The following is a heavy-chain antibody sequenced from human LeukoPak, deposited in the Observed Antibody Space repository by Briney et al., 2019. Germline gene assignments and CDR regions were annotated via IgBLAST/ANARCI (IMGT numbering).Heavy chain of an antibody. D-gene: IGHD3-10*01. V-gene: IGHV3-11*06. CDR1: GFTFSDYY. J-gene: IGHJ4*02. CDR2: ISSSGSYY. CDR3: ARGASEWFGESTV. Sequence: GGSLRLSCAASGFTFSDYYMSWIRQAAGKVLEWVSFISSSGSYYYYADSVKGRFTISRDNTKNFLSLQMNNLRAEDTAVYYCARGASEWFGESTVWGQGTLVTVSS.